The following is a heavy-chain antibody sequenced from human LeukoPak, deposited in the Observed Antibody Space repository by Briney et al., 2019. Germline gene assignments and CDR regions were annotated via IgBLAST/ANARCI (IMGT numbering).Heavy chain of an antibody. D-gene: IGHD2-15*01. J-gene: IGHJ4*02. CDR1: GFTLSRFA. V-gene: IGHV3-30-3*01. CDR2: MSDDGSEK. CDR3: AREVDSGYYRTVDY. Sequence: GGSLRLSCTASGFTLSRFAMHWVRQAPGKGLEWLGHMSDDGSEKHYVDSVRGRFTISRDPSKNTLYLEMTSLRTEDTAVYYCAREVDSGYYRTVDYWGQGTMVTVS.